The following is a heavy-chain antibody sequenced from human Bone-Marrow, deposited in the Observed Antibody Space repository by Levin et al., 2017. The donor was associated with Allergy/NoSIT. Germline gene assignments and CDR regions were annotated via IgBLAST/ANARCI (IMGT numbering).Heavy chain of an antibody. CDR2: LYYSGSS. J-gene: IGHJ5*02. CDR3: ARVNYYSSGSGGWFDP. CDR1: GGSVSSTPYY. Sequence: KPGGSLRLSCTVSGGSVSSTPYYWGWIRQPPGKGLEWIGSLYYSGSSYYSPSLNSRVTISVDTSKNHFSLRLTSVTAADTAVYYCARVNYYSSGSGGWFDPWGQGTLVTVSS. V-gene: IGHV4-39*02. D-gene: IGHD3-10*01.